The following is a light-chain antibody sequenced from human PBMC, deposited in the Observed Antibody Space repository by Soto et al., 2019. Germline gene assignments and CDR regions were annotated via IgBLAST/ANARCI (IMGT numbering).Light chain of an antibody. CDR2: DVI. Sequence: QSALTQPASVSGSPGQSITISCTGTSSDVGGYNYVSWYQHHPGKAPKLMIYDVINRPSGVSNRFSGSQSGNTASLTISGLQAEDEADYYCTSYTNTNTRVFGGGTKLTVL. V-gene: IGLV2-14*03. J-gene: IGLJ3*02. CDR3: TSYTNTNTRV. CDR1: SSDVGGYNY.